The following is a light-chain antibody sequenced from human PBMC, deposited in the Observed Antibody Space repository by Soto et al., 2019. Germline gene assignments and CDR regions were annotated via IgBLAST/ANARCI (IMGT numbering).Light chain of an antibody. CDR2: KAS. V-gene: IGKV1-5*03. CDR1: QSISSW. Sequence: DIQLTQSPSTLSASVGDRVTITCRASQSISSWLAWYQQKPGKAPKLLIYKASSLESGVPSRFSGSGSGTEFTLTISGLQPDDFATYYCQQYNSYPYTFGQGTMLEIK. J-gene: IGKJ2*01. CDR3: QQYNSYPYT.